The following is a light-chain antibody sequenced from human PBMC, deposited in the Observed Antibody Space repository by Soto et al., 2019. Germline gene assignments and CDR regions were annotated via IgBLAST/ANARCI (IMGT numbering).Light chain of an antibody. V-gene: IGKV3-15*01. CDR3: QQYNNWHT. J-gene: IGKJ1*01. Sequence: EIVMTQSPATLSVSPGERATLSCRASQSVSRNLAWYQQKPGQAPRLLIYGASTRATGIPARFSGSGSGTEFTLTISSLQSEDFAVYYCQQYNNWHTFGQGTKVEIK. CDR1: QSVSRN. CDR2: GAS.